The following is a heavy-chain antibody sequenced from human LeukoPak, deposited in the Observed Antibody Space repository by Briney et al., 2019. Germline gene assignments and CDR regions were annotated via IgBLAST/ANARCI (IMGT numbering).Heavy chain of an antibody. CDR2: ISYDGSIK. V-gene: IGHV3-30*18. CDR1: GFIVNSNY. J-gene: IGHJ6*03. CDR3: AKAGYDFWSGYYYYYYVDV. D-gene: IGHD3-3*01. Sequence: GGSLRLSCAASGFIVNSNYMNRVRQAPGEGLEWVAVISYDGSIKYYADSVKGRFTISRDNSKNTLYLQMNSLRAEDTAVYYCAKAGYDFWSGYYYYYYVDVWGKGTTVTVSS.